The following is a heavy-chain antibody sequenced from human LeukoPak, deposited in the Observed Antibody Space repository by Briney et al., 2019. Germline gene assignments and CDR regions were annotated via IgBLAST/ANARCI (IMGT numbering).Heavy chain of an antibody. CDR2: IRYEGSNK. CDR1: GFTFSGSG. Sequence: PGGSLRLSCAASGFTFSGSGMDWVRQAPGKGLEWVTFIRYEGSNKYYTVYVKGRFTISRDNYKSTLYLQMDSLRAEDTAVYYCARDYDFWSGYYSPTRGYFGYWGQGALVTVSS. J-gene: IGHJ4*02. CDR3: ARDYDFWSGYYSPTRGYFGY. V-gene: IGHV3-30*02. D-gene: IGHD3-3*01.